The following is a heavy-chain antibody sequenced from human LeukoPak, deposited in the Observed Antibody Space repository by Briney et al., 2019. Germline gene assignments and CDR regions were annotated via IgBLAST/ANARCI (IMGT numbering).Heavy chain of an antibody. CDR3: ARDLLPVTTYYFDY. CDR1: GFTFSSYR. CDR2: ISSASSYI. Sequence: GGSLRLSCEASGFTFSSYRMNWVRQAPGKGLEWVSSISSASSYIYYGDSLKGRFTVSRDNANNSLYLQMNSLRADDTAVYYCARDLLPVTTYYFDYWGPGILVTVSS. J-gene: IGHJ4*02. D-gene: IGHD4-11*01. V-gene: IGHV3-21*01.